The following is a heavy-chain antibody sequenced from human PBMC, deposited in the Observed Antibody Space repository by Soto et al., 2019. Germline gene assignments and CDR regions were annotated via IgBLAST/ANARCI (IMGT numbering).Heavy chain of an antibody. V-gene: IGHV3-23*01. CDR3: ASDPYYYASGY. D-gene: IGHD3-10*01. J-gene: IGHJ4*02. Sequence: EVQLLEAGGGLVQPGVSLRLSCAASGFTFSSYAMSWVRQAPGKGLEWVSAISGIGSTIYYADAVKGRFTVSRDNATKSLYLQMNSLRGEDTAVYYCASDPYYYASGYWGQGTLVTVSS. CDR2: ISGIGSTI. CDR1: GFTFSSYA.